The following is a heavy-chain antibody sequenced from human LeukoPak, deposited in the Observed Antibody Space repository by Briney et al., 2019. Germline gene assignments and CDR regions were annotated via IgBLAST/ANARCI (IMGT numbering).Heavy chain of an antibody. CDR1: GFTFSDYY. V-gene: IGHV3-11*01. Sequence: GGSLRLSCAASGFTFSDYYMSWIRQAPGKGLEWLSFISDSGDTLSYADSVKGRFTISRDSARNSLYLQMDSLRAEDTAVYYCARDGRKTAAVDGDFDYWGQGTLVTVSS. CDR2: ISDSGDTL. J-gene: IGHJ4*02. CDR3: ARDGRKTAAVDGDFDY. D-gene: IGHD2-21*01.